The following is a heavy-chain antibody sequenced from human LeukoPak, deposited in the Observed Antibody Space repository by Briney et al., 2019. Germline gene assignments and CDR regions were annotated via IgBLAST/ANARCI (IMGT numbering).Heavy chain of an antibody. V-gene: IGHV3-15*01. CDR3: TTDSGYSGYDFRYY. CDR1: GLTFSNAW. D-gene: IGHD5-12*01. Sequence: GGSLSLSCAVSGLTFSNAWMSWVRQAAGKGLEWVGCIISKTDGGTTDYAAPGKGRFTISRDNSKNTLYLQMNSLKTEDTAVYYCTTDSGYSGYDFRYYWGQGTLVTVAS. J-gene: IGHJ4*02. CDR2: IISKTDGGTT.